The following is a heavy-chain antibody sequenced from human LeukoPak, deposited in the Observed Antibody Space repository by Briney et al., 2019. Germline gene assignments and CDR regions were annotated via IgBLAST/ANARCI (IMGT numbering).Heavy chain of an antibody. Sequence: VSVKVSCKASGYTFTSYYMHWVRQAPGQGLEWMGIINPSGGSTSYAQKFQGRVTMTTDPSTSTVYMELSSLRSEDTAVYYCARDRQGLDYWGQGTLVTVSS. CDR1: GYTFTSYY. CDR3: ARDRQGLDY. V-gene: IGHV1-46*01. CDR2: INPSGGST. J-gene: IGHJ4*02. D-gene: IGHD6-6*01.